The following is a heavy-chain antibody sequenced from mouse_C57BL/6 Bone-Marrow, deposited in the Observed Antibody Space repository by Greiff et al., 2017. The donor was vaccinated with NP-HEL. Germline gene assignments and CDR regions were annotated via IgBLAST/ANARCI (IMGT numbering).Heavy chain of an antibody. D-gene: IGHD1-1*01. CDR3: ARLAYYYGPYFDY. J-gene: IGHJ2*01. V-gene: IGHV1-64*01. CDR2: IHPNSGST. CDR1: GYTFTSYW. Sequence: VQLQQPGAELVKPGASVKLSCKASGYTFTSYWMHWVKQRPGQGLEWIGMIHPNSGSTNYNEKFKSKATLTVDKSSSTAYMQLSSLTSEDSAVYYCARLAYYYGPYFDYWGQGTTLTVSS.